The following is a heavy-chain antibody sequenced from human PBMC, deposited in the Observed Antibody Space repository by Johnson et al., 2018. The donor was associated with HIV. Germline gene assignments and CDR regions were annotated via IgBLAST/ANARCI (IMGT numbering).Heavy chain of an antibody. J-gene: IGHJ3*02. D-gene: IGHD5-24*01. CDR2: IKQDGSEK. CDR1: GFTFSSYW. CDR3: ARDGPWLQSQRDAFDI. Sequence: VHLVESGGDLVQPGGSLRLSCLASGFTFSSYWMSWVRQAPGKGLEWVANIKQDGSEKYYVDSVKGRFTISRDNAKKSLYLQMNSLRAEDTAVYYCARDGPWLQSQRDAFDIWGQGTMVTVSS. V-gene: IGHV3-7*01.